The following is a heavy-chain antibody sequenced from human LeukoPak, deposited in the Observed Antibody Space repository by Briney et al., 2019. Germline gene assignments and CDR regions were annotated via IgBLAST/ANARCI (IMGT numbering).Heavy chain of an antibody. V-gene: IGHV1-18*01. CDR3: ARERQTKVRYDYVWGSYRYDY. D-gene: IGHD3-16*02. CDR2: ISAYNGNT. Sequence: GASVKVSCKASGYTFTSYGISWVRRAPGQGLEWMGWISAYNGNTNYAQKLQGRVTMTTDTSTSTAYMELRSLRSDDTAVYYCARERQTKVRYDYVWGSYRYDYWGQGTLVTVSS. CDR1: GYTFTSYG. J-gene: IGHJ4*02.